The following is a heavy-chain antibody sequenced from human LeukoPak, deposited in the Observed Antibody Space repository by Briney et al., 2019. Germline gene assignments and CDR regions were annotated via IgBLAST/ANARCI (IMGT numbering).Heavy chain of an antibody. Sequence: GGSLRLSCAASGFTFSNAWMNWVRQAPGKELEWVGRIFSKSDGEKKEYSVPVKGRFTISRDDSKNTLYLQMDSLRAEDTAVYYCASSPSYRRYFDYWGQGTLVTVSS. V-gene: IGHV3-15*01. CDR1: GFTFSNAW. J-gene: IGHJ4*02. CDR3: ASSPSYRRYFDY. CDR2: IFSKSDGEKK. D-gene: IGHD3-10*01.